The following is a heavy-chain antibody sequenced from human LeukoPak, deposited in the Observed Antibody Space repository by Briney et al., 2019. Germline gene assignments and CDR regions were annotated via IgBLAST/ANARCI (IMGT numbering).Heavy chain of an antibody. Sequence: PSETLSLTCSVSGAPVNNHHWGWIRQPAGKGLEWIWRITASGSTNYTPSLRSRVTISVDKSKNQLFLRLASVTAADTAVYYCARDKVVVAASGKYYFDYWGQGTLVAVSS. CDR3: ARDKVVVAASGKYYFDY. J-gene: IGHJ4*02. CDR1: GAPVNNHH. CDR2: ITASGST. V-gene: IGHV4-4*07. D-gene: IGHD2-15*01.